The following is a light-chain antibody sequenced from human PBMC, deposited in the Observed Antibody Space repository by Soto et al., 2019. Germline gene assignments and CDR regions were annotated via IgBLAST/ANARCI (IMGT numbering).Light chain of an antibody. J-gene: IGKJ2*01. V-gene: IGKV3-15*01. CDR2: GAS. CDR1: QSVSSN. CDR3: QQYNNWPYT. Sequence: EIVMTQSPATLAVSPGERAALSCRASQSVSSNFAWYQQKPGQAPRLLIYGASSRATGTPARFSGSGSGTEFTLSISSLQSEDFAVYYCQQYNNWPYTFGLGTKRE.